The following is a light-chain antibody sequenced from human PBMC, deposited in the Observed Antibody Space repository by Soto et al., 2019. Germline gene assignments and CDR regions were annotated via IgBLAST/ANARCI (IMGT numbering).Light chain of an antibody. J-gene: IGLJ1*01. Sequence: QSVLTQPASVSGSPGQSITISCTGTSSDVGSYNLVSWYQQHPGKAPKPMIYEVSKRPSGVSNRFSASKSGNTASLAISGLQAEDEADYYCCSYAGDSTYVFGSGTKVTVL. CDR2: EVS. CDR3: CSYAGDSTYV. V-gene: IGLV2-23*02. CDR1: SSDVGSYNL.